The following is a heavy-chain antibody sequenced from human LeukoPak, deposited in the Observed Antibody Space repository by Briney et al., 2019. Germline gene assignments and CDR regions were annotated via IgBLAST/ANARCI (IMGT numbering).Heavy chain of an antibody. CDR3: AKSGYNRFDY. V-gene: IGHV3-48*03. D-gene: IGHD5-24*01. Sequence: PGGSLRLSCAASGFTFSSYEMNWVRQAPGKGLEWVSYISSSGSTIYYADSVKGRFTISRDNAKNSLYLQMNSLRAEDTAFYYCAKSGYNRFDYWGQGTLVTVSS. CDR2: ISSSGSTI. J-gene: IGHJ4*02. CDR1: GFTFSSYE.